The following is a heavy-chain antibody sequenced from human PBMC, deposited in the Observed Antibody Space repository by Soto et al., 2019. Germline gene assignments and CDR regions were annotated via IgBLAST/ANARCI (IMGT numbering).Heavy chain of an antibody. D-gene: IGHD1-1*01. CDR2: INEDGSEA. Sequence: APGQGLEWVGNINEDGSEASYVDSVRGRFTTSRDNAERSVLLQLSSLRVEDTAVYYCARGTSTPGFDYLGQGTLVTVSS. J-gene: IGHJ4*02. CDR3: ARGTSTPGFDY. V-gene: IGHV3-7*04.